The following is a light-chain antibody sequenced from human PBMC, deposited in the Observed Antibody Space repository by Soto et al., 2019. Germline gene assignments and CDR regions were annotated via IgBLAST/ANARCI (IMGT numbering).Light chain of an antibody. CDR2: GAS. CDR1: QSVSSS. Sequence: EIVMTQSPATLSVSPGEGVTLSCRASQSVSSSLAWYQQKPGQSPRLLIYGASTRATGIPATFSGSGSGTDFTLTISGLQSEDFAIYYGQHYANWPRTFGLGTKVEIK. CDR3: QHYANWPRT. V-gene: IGKV3-15*01. J-gene: IGKJ1*01.